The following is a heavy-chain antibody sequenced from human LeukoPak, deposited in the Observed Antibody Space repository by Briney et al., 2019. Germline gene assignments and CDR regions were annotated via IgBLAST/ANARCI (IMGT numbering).Heavy chain of an antibody. J-gene: IGHJ3*02. CDR1: GFTFSSYW. V-gene: IGHV3-7*05. Sequence: GGTLRLSCAASGFTFSSYWMSWVRQVPGKGLEWVANIRHDGGGKNFVDSVKGRFTISRENAKNSMYLQMNSLRAEETAVYYCARDGMGVIKAFDIWGQGTMVTVS. D-gene: IGHD3-10*01. CDR3: ARDGMGVIKAFDI. CDR2: IRHDGGGK.